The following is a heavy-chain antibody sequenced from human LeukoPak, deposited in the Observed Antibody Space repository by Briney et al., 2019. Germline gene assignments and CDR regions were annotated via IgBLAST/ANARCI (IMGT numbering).Heavy chain of an antibody. V-gene: IGHV1-69*05. CDR2: IIPSFGTA. CDR3: ARSAPYDILKYYYMDV. Sequence: SVKVSCKASGGTFSSYAISWVRQAPGQGLEWMGRIIPSFGTANYAQKFQGRVTITTDESTSTAYMELSSLRSEDTAVYYCARSAPYDILKYYYMDVWGKGTTVTVSS. D-gene: IGHD3-9*01. J-gene: IGHJ6*03. CDR1: GGTFSSYA.